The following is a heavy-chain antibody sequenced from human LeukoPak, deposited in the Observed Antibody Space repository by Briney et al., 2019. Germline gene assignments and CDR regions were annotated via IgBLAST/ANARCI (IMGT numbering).Heavy chain of an antibody. CDR1: GFSVSSNY. Sequence: QSGGSLRLSCAASGFSVSSNYMNWVRQAPGKGLECVSAIYTGGTTYYADSVKGRFTISRDNSKNTLYLQMNSLRAEDSAVYFCARDKLGSGYSSDFDYWGQGTLVTVSS. CDR3: ARDKLGSGYSSDFDY. CDR2: IYTGGTT. D-gene: IGHD6-19*01. V-gene: IGHV3-66*02. J-gene: IGHJ4*02.